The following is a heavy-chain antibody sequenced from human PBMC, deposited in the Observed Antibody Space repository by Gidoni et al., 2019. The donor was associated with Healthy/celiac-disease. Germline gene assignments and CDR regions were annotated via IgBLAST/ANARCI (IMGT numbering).Heavy chain of an antibody. CDR3: TSEVGYSSGWYGVY. V-gene: IGHV3-49*04. CDR2: IRSKAYGGTT. D-gene: IGHD6-19*01. CDR1: GFTFGDYA. Sequence: EVQLVESGGGLVQPGRSLRLPCTASGFTFGDYAMSWVRQAPGKGLGWVGFIRSKAYGGTTEYAASVKGRFTISRDDSKSIAYLQMNSLKTEDTAVYYCTSEVGYSSGWYGVYWGQGTLVTVSS. J-gene: IGHJ4*02.